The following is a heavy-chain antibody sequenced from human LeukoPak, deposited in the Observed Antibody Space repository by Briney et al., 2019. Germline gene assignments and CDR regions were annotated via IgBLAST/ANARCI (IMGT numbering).Heavy chain of an antibody. J-gene: IGHJ4*02. Sequence: ASVKVSCKASGYTFTSYGISWVRQAPGQGLEWMGWISAYNGNTNYAQKLQGRVTMTTDTSTSTAYMELRSLRSDDTAVYYCARVNYYDSSGYYSHWGQGTLVTVFS. CDR3: ARVNYYDSSGYYSH. CDR2: ISAYNGNT. V-gene: IGHV1-18*01. CDR1: GYTFTSYG. D-gene: IGHD3-22*01.